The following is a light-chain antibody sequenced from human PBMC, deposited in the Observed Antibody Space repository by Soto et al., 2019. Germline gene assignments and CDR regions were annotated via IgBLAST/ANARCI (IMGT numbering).Light chain of an antibody. CDR3: QQYNTYST. CDR1: QSISRW. Sequence: DIQMTQSPSTLSGSVGDRVTITCRASQSISRWLAWYQQKPGKAPQALIYDASSLKSGVPSRFSGNGSGTEFTLTISSLQPDDFAAYYCQQYNTYSTFGQGTRLEIK. J-gene: IGKJ5*01. CDR2: DAS. V-gene: IGKV1-5*01.